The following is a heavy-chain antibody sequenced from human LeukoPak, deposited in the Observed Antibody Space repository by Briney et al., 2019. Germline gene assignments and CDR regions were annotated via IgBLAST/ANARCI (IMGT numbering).Heavy chain of an antibody. CDR3: ARAPTYGPGSSFDY. CDR1: GFTFSSYW. V-gene: IGHV3-7*03. D-gene: IGHD3-10*01. Sequence: GGSLRLSCAASGFTFSSYWMSWVRQAPGKGLEWVANIKQDGSEKYYVDSVKGRFTISGDNAKNSLYLQMNSLRAEDTAVYYCARAPTYGPGSSFDYWGQGTLVTVSS. J-gene: IGHJ4*02. CDR2: IKQDGSEK.